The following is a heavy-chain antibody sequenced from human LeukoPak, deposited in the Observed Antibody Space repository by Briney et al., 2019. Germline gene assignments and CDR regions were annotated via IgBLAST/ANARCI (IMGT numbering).Heavy chain of an antibody. Sequence: PSETLSLTCTVSGGSISSYYWSWIRQPPGEGLEWIGYIYYSGSTNYNPSLKSRVTISVDTSKNQFSLKLSSVTAADTAVYYCTRATNWNYYWFDPWGQGTLVTVSS. CDR1: GGSISSYY. D-gene: IGHD1-7*01. V-gene: IGHV4-59*01. CDR3: TRATNWNYYWFDP. CDR2: IYYSGST. J-gene: IGHJ5*02.